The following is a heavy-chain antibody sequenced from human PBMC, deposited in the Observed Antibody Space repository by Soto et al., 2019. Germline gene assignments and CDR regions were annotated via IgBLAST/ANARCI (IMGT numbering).Heavy chain of an antibody. CDR1: GFTFSDYY. D-gene: IGHD5-12*01. CDR3: ARGGDGYNYPFDY. Sequence: QVQLVESGGGLVQPGGSLRLSCAASGFTFSDYYMSWIRQAPGKGLEWVSYISSSIIYTNYADSVKGRFTISRDNAKNSLYLQMNSLRAEDTAVYYCARGGDGYNYPFDYWGQGTLVTVSS. V-gene: IGHV3-11*05. CDR2: ISSSIIYT. J-gene: IGHJ4*02.